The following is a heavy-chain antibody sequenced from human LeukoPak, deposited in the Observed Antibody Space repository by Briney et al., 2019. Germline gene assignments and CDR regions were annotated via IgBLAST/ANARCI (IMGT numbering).Heavy chain of an antibody. CDR1: GFTFSSYS. Sequence: GGSLRLSCAASGFTFSSYSVNWVRQAPGKGLEWVSYISSSSSTIYYADSVKGRFTISRDNTKNSLYLQMNSLRAEDTAVYYCARGLAYCSSTSCRTFDYWGQGTLVTVSS. D-gene: IGHD2-2*01. J-gene: IGHJ4*02. CDR3: ARGLAYCSSTSCRTFDY. V-gene: IGHV3-48*01. CDR2: ISSSSSTI.